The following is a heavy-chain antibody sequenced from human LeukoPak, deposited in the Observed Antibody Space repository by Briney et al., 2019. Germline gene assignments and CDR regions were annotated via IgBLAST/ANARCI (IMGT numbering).Heavy chain of an antibody. Sequence: GGSLRLSCAASGLTFSNYAMSWVRRAPGKGLEWVSAINDSGGSTYYADSVKGRFTISRDNSKNTLYLQMNSLRAEDTAVYYCAKPAISSRGWYYDYWGQGTLVTVSS. CDR3: AKPAISSRGWYYDY. V-gene: IGHV3-23*01. D-gene: IGHD6-19*01. J-gene: IGHJ4*02. CDR1: GLTFSNYA. CDR2: INDSGGST.